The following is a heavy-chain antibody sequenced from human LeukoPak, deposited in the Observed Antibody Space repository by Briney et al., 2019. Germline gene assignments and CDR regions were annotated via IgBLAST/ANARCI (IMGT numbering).Heavy chain of an antibody. V-gene: IGHV4-59*01. D-gene: IGHD6-19*01. CDR3: AREGGWTAGFYY. CDR2: IYYSGST. CDR1: GGSISSYY. J-gene: IGHJ4*02. Sequence: PSETLSLTCTVSGGSISSYYWSWIRQPPGKGLEWIGYIYYSGSTNYNPSLKSRVTISVDTSKNQFSLKLSSVTAADTAVYYCAREGGWTAGFYYWGQGTLVTVSS.